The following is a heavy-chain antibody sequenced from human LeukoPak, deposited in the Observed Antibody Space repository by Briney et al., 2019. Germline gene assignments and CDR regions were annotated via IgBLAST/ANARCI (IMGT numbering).Heavy chain of an antibody. CDR2: INPNSGGT. CDR1: GYTFTGYY. Sequence: ASVKVSCKASGYTFTGYYMHWVRQAPGQGLEWMGWINPNSGGTNYAQKFQGRVTMTRDTSISTAYVELSRLRSDDTAVYYCARDPQLRFLENYYMDVWGKGTTVTVSS. V-gene: IGHV1-2*02. J-gene: IGHJ6*03. CDR3: ARDPQLRFLENYYMDV. D-gene: IGHD3-3*01.